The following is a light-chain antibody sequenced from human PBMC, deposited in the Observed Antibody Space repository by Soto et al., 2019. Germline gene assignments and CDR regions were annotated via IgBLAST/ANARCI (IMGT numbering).Light chain of an antibody. J-gene: IGKJ1*01. CDR2: DAS. Sequence: DIQMTQSPSTLPTFLGDRVTIVCRGSQTISSWLAWYQQKPGKAPDLLIYDASRLAGGVPSRFSGTESGTEFTLTIGRLDPDDFATYFCQQYYNYSTFGQGTKVDIK. CDR3: QQYYNYST. V-gene: IGKV1-5*02. CDR1: QTISSW.